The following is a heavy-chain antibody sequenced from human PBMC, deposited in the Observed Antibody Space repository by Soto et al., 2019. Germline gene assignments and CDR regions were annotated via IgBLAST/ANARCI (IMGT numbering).Heavy chain of an antibody. V-gene: IGHV4-39*01. Sequence: SETLSLTXTVSGGSISSSSYYWGWIRQPPGKGLEWIGSIYYSGSTYYNPSLKSRVTISVDTSKNQFSLKLSSVTAADTAVYYCARRGEQLSVYYYYGMDVWGQGTTVTVSS. CDR2: IYYSGST. J-gene: IGHJ6*02. D-gene: IGHD6-6*01. CDR1: GGSISSSSYY. CDR3: ARRGEQLSVYYYYGMDV.